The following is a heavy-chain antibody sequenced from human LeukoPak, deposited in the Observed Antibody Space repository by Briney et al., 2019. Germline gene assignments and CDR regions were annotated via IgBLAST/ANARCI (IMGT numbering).Heavy chain of an antibody. Sequence: SETLSLTCTVSGASISGYYWSWIRQPPGKGLEWIGYISYSGSTSYNPSLKSRVTISVDTSKNQFSLKLSSVTAADTAVYYCARDVSSGWADYWGRGTLVTVSS. CDR2: ISYSGST. J-gene: IGHJ4*02. D-gene: IGHD6-19*01. V-gene: IGHV4-59*01. CDR3: ARDVSSGWADY. CDR1: GASISGYY.